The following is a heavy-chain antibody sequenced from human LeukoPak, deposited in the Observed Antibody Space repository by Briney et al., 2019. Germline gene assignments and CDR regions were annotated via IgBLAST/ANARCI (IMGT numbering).Heavy chain of an antibody. V-gene: IGHV1-3*01. CDR3: ARGHRPFITIFGVVNLRRGYFDY. D-gene: IGHD3-3*01. CDR1: GYTFTSYA. CDR2: INAGNGNT. J-gene: IGHJ4*02. Sequence: ASVKVSCKASGYTFTSYAMHWVCQAPGQRLEWMGWINAGNGNTKYSQKFQGRVTITRDTSASTAYMELSSLRSEDTAVYYCARGHRPFITIFGVVNLRRGYFDYWGQGTLVTVSS.